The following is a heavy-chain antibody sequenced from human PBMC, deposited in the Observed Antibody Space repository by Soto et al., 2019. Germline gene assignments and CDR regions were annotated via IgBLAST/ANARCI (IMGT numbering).Heavy chain of an antibody. J-gene: IGHJ5*02. CDR1: SGSIDIVYW. D-gene: IGHD2-15*01. CDR2: TYYSGST. Sequence: PSETLSLTCAASSGSIDIVYWWSWVRQSPGKGLEWIGETYYSGSTNYNPPLKSRVTISVDTSKNQFSLKLSSVTAADTALYYCARARGSRNWFDPWGQGTLVTVSS. CDR3: ARARGSRNWFDP. V-gene: IGHV4-4*02.